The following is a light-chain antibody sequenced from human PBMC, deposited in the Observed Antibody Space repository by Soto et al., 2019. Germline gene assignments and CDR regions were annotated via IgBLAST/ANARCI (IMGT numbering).Light chain of an antibody. Sequence: EIVMTQSPATLSVSPGERATPSCRASQSVSSNLAWYQQKRGQAPRLLIYDASTKATGIQARFSGSRSGTEFTLTISSLQSEDFAVYYCQQYNNWPRTFGQGTKVDIK. CDR2: DAS. V-gene: IGKV3-15*01. CDR3: QQYNNWPRT. J-gene: IGKJ1*01. CDR1: QSVSSN.